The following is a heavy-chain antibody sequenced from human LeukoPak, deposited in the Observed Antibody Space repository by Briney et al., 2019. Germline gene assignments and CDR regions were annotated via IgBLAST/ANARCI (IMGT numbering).Heavy chain of an antibody. V-gene: IGHV4-39*01. CDR3: ARHDTYYYDSSGYYYGVQFPNVIDY. CDR2: IYYSGST. D-gene: IGHD3-22*01. Sequence: PSETLSLTCTVSGGSISSSSYYWGWIRQPPGKGLEWIGSIYYSGSTYYNPSLKSRVTISVDTPKNQFSLKLSSVTAADTAVYYCARHDTYYYDSSGYYYGVQFPNVIDYWGQGTLVTVSS. J-gene: IGHJ4*02. CDR1: GGSISSSSYY.